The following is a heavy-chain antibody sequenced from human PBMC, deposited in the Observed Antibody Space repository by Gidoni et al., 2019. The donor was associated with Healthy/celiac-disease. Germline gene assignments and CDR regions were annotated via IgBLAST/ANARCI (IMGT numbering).Heavy chain of an antibody. V-gene: IGHV3-21*01. D-gene: IGHD2-2*02. CDR3: ATSRIGYCSSTSCYKDDY. CDR2: ISSSSSYI. J-gene: IGHJ4*02. Sequence: EVQLVESGGGLVKPGGSLRLSCAASGFTFSSYSRNWVRQAPGKGLEWVSSISSSSSYIDYADSVKGGFTISRDNAKNSLYLQMNSLRAEDTAVYDCATSRIGYCSSTSCYKDDYWGQGTLVTVSS. CDR1: GFTFSSYS.